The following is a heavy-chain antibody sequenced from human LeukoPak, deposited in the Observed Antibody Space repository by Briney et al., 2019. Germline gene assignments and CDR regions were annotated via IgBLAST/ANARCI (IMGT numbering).Heavy chain of an antibody. CDR2: MNPNSGNT. CDR3: ARGPLEWLPSYYYYYCMDV. Sequence: ASVTVSCKASGYTFTSYDINWVRQATGQGLEWMGWMNPNSGNTGYAQKFQGRVTMTRNTSISTAYMELSSLRSEDTAVYYCARGPLEWLPSYYYYYCMDVWGKGTTVTVSS. J-gene: IGHJ6*03. V-gene: IGHV1-8*01. D-gene: IGHD3-3*01. CDR1: GYTFTSYD.